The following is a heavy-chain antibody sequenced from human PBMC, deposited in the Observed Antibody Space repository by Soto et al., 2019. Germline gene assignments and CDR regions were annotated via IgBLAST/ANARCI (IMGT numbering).Heavy chain of an antibody. CDR2: INAGNGNT. V-gene: IGHV1-3*01. D-gene: IGHD2-15*01. CDR3: ARGPGGPDGPGDY. CDR1: GYTFTSYA. Sequence: QVQLVQSGAEVKKPGASVKVSCKASGYTFTSYAMHWVRQAPGQRLGWMGWINAGNGNTKYSQKFQGRETMTRDTSASTAYMELSSLRSEDTAVYYGARGPGGPDGPGDYWGQGTLVTVSS. J-gene: IGHJ4*02.